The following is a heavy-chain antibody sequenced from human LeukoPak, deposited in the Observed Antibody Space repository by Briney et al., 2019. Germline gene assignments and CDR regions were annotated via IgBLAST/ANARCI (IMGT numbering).Heavy chain of an antibody. CDR2: IYTSGST. V-gene: IGHV4-4*07. D-gene: IGHD6-6*01. Sequence: SETLSLTCTVSGGSISSYYWSWIRQPAGKGLEWIGRIYTSGSTNYNPSLKSRVTMSVDTSKNQFSLKLSSVTAADTAVYYCARTGWLYSSSSIDYWGQGTLATVSS. J-gene: IGHJ4*02. CDR1: GGSISSYY. CDR3: ARTGWLYSSSSIDY.